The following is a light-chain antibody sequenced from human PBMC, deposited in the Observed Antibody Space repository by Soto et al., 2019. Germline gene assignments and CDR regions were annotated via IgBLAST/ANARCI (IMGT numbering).Light chain of an antibody. V-gene: IGKV1-17*01. CDR3: LQHNNSPPCT. Sequence: DIQMTQSPSSLSASLGDRVTITCRASQGIRNDLGWYQQKPGKAPKPLIYAASSLQSGVPTRFSGSGSGTDFTLTISSLQAEDFACYYCLQHNNSPPCTFGQGTKVDIK. J-gene: IGKJ1*01. CDR1: QGIRND. CDR2: AAS.